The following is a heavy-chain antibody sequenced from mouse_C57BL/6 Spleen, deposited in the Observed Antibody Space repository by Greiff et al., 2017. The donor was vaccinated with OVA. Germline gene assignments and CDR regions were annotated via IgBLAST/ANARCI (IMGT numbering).Heavy chain of an antibody. CDR3: AHYYGSGDY. Sequence: QVQLQQSGPELVKPGASVKISCEASGYAFSSSWMNWVKQRPGKGLEWIGRIYPGDGDTNYNGKFKGKATLTADKSSSTAYMQRSSLTSEDSAVYFCAHYYGSGDYWGQGTSVTVSS. J-gene: IGHJ4*01. D-gene: IGHD1-1*01. CDR1: GYAFSSSW. CDR2: IYPGDGDT. V-gene: IGHV1-82*01.